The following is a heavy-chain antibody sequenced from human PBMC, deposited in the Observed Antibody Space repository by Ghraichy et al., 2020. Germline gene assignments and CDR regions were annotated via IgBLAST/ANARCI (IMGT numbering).Heavy chain of an antibody. D-gene: IGHD2-8*01. J-gene: IGHJ5*02. Sequence: SETLSLTCAVSGGSISRTHWWSWVRQPPGKGLEWIGEIYHTGSTNYNPFLKSRVTISVDESKNQFSLNLISVTAADTAVYYCARGGNGDENNWFDPWGQGTLVTVSS. CDR3: ARGGNGDENNWFDP. V-gene: IGHV4-4*02. CDR2: IYHTGST. CDR1: GGSISRTHW.